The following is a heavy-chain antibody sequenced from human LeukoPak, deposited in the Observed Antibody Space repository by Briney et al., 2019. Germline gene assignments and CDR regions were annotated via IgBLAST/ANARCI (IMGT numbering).Heavy chain of an antibody. J-gene: IGHJ5*02. V-gene: IGHV3-23*01. CDR1: GFTFSSYG. CDR3: ARDRSGSYPNWFDP. Sequence: PGGSLRGSCAASGFTFSSYGMSWVRQAPGKGLEWVSAITGNGANIFYADSVKGRFTISRDNSKNTMYLQMNSLRAEDTALYYCARDRSGSYPNWFDPWGQGTLVTVSS. D-gene: IGHD3-10*01. CDR2: ITGNGANI.